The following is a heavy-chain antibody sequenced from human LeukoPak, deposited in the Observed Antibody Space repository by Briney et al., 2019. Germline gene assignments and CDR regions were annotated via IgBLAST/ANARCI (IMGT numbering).Heavy chain of an antibody. D-gene: IGHD3-10*01. CDR2: IYYSGST. Sequence: SETLSLTCTVSGGSIGSYYWSWIRQPPGKGLEWIGYIYYSGSTNYNPSLKSRVTISVDTSKNQFSLKLSSVTAADTAVYYCARDPVVGTGDYWGQGTLVTVSS. CDR1: GGSIGSYY. V-gene: IGHV4-59*12. CDR3: ARDPVVGTGDY. J-gene: IGHJ4*02.